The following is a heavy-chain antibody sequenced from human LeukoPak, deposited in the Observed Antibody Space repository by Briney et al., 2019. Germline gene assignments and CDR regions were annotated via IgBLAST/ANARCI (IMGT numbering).Heavy chain of an antibody. D-gene: IGHD3-9*01. J-gene: IGHJ6*02. Sequence: PGRSLRLSCAAPGFTFSSYAMHWVRQAPGKGLEWVAVISYDGSNKYYADSVKGRFTISRDNSKNTLYLQMNSLRAEDTAVYYCASTPPMYFDWLLSDGMDVWGQGTTVTVFS. V-gene: IGHV3-30*04. CDR1: GFTFSSYA. CDR3: ASTPPMYFDWLLSDGMDV. CDR2: ISYDGSNK.